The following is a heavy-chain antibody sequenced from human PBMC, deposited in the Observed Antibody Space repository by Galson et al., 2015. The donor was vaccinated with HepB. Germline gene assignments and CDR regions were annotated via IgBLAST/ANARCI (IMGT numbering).Heavy chain of an antibody. J-gene: IGHJ3*01. D-gene: IGHD4-17*01. CDR2: MSPKSGDT. CDR1: GYSFTSYD. Sequence: SVKVSCKASGYSFTSYDIHWVRQVTGHGLEWMGWMSPKSGDTGYAQKFQGSVTMTRDTSMRTAFMELRSLTTEDTAMYYCAKGDGGYPESFDFWGQGTMVIVSS. CDR3: AKGDGGYPESFDF. V-gene: IGHV1-8*01.